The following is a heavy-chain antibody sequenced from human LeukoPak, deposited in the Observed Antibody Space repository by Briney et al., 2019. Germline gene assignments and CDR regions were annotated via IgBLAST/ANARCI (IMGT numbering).Heavy chain of an antibody. CDR1: GFTFSSYA. CDR3: ARGRVGYSSSWTIDH. V-gene: IGHV3-30*01. Sequence: GRSLRLSCAASGFTFSSYAMHWVRQAPGKGLEWVAVISYDGSNKYYADSVKGRFTISRDNSKNTLYLQMNSLRAEDTAVYYCARGRVGYSSSWTIDHWGQGTLVTVSS. J-gene: IGHJ4*02. CDR2: ISYDGSNK. D-gene: IGHD6-13*01.